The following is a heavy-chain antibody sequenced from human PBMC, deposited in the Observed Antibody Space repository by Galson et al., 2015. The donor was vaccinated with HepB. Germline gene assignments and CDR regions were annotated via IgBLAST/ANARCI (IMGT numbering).Heavy chain of an antibody. D-gene: IGHD6-19*01. V-gene: IGHV3-64D*06. CDR3: VKDTTGIAVFLLDY. CDR1: GFTFSSYA. Sequence: SLRLSCAASGFTFSSYAMHWVRQAPGKGLEYVSAISSNGGSTYYADSVKGRFTISRDNSKNTLYLQMSSLRAEDTAVYYCVKDTTGIAVFLLDYWGQGTLVTVSS. CDR2: ISSNGGST. J-gene: IGHJ4*02.